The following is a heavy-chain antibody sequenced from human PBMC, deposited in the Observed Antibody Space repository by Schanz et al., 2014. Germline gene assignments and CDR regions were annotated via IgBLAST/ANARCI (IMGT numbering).Heavy chain of an antibody. J-gene: IGHJ3*02. Sequence: PGGSLRLSCAASGFSFSDHAMDWVRQAPGKGLEWVANIKQDESEKYYVDSVKGRFTISRDNAKNSLFLHMNSLRAEDTAVYYCAKGRFGELSAFDIWGQGTMVTVSS. CDR1: GFSFSDHA. CDR2: IKQDESEK. V-gene: IGHV3-7*05. D-gene: IGHD3-10*01. CDR3: AKGRFGELSAFDI.